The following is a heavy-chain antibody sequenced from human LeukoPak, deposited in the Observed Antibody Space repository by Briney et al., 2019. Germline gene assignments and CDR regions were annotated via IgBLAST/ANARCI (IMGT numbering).Heavy chain of an antibody. V-gene: IGHV3-21*01. CDR1: GFTFSSYA. J-gene: IGHJ4*02. CDR3: ARDLVTMVRGVIITRFDY. D-gene: IGHD3-10*01. Sequence: PGRSLRLSCAASGFTFSSYAMHWVRQAPGKGLEWVSSISSSSSYIYYADSVKGRFTISRDNAKNSLYLQMNSLRAEDTAVYYCARDLVTMVRGVIITRFDYWGQGTLVTVSS. CDR2: ISSSSSYI.